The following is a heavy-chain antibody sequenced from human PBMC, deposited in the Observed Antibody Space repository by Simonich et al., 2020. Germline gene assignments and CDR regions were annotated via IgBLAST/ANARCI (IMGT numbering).Heavy chain of an antibody. CDR2: ISGSGGST. CDR1: GFTFSSFA. Sequence: EVQLLESGGGLVQPGGSLRLSCASSGFTFSSFAMSWVRQAPGKVLEWSSAISGSGGSTYYADSVKGRFTISRDNSKNTLYLQMNSLRAEDTAVYYCATYYFDYWGQGTLVTVSS. CDR3: ATYYFDY. J-gene: IGHJ4*02. V-gene: IGHV3-23*01.